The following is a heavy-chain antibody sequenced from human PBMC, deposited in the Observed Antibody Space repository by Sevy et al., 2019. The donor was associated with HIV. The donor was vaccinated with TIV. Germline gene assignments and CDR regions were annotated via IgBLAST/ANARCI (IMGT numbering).Heavy chain of an antibody. CDR1: GFTFTNYA. Sequence: GGSLRLSCAASGFTFTNYAMNWVCQAPGKGLEWVSTISGSGGSTYYADSVKGRFTISRDNSKNTLYLQMNSLRAADTALYYCATDHGESSDYYPLGAFDIWGQGTMVTVSS. CDR3: ATDHGESSDYYPLGAFDI. J-gene: IGHJ3*02. D-gene: IGHD3-22*01. CDR2: ISGSGGST. V-gene: IGHV3-23*01.